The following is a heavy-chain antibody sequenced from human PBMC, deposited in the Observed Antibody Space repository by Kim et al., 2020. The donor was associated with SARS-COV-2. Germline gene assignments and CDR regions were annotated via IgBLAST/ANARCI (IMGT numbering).Heavy chain of an antibody. D-gene: IGHD3-9*01. CDR3: ARHATYYDILTGFSYYYGMDV. CDR1: GGSISSSSYY. Sequence: SETLSLTCTVSGGSISSSSYYWGWIRQPPGKGLEWIANIYYSGSTYYNPSLKSRVTISVDTSKNQFSLKLSSVTAADTAVYYCARHATYYDILTGFSYYYGMDVWGQGTTVTVSS. V-gene: IGHV4-39*01. J-gene: IGHJ6*02. CDR2: IYYSGST.